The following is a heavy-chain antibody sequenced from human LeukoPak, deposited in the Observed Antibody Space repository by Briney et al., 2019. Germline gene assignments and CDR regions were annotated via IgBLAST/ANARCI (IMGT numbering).Heavy chain of an antibody. V-gene: IGHV4-4*02. Sequence: PSGTLSLTCDVSGGSISRTNWWSWVRQSPGQGLEWIGEISLSWRTNYNPSLQSRVTMSLDESKNQLSLDLASVTAADTAVYYCSRESGAFSPFGYWGQGTLVTVHS. CDR3: SRESGAFSPFGY. J-gene: IGHJ4*02. D-gene: IGHD1-26*01. CDR2: ISLSWRT. CDR1: GGSISRTNW.